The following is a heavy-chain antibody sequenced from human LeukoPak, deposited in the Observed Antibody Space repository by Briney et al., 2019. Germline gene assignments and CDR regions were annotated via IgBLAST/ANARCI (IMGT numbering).Heavy chain of an antibody. CDR2: ISYDGSHK. V-gene: IGHV3-30-3*01. Sequence: PGGSLRLSCAASGFTFSSYAMHWVRQAPGKGLEWVAVISYDGSHKYYADSVKGRFTISRDNSKNTLYLQMNSLRAEDTAVYYCARSDGSYDYGDYWGQGILVTVSS. CDR1: GFTFSSYA. D-gene: IGHD1-26*01. CDR3: ARSDGSYDYGDY. J-gene: IGHJ4*02.